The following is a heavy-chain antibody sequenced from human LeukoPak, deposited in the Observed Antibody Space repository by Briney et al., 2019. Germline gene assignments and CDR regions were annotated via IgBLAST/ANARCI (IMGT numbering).Heavy chain of an antibody. J-gene: IGHJ6*02. Sequence: PSQTLSLTCAVSGGSINSGGYSWSWIRQPPGKGLQYIGDIYYTGSTSYSPSLESRVTISRDTSKNHFSLKLTSVTAADTAVYYCAREGLGCFDVWGQGTTVTVSS. D-gene: IGHD3/OR15-3a*01. V-gene: IGHV4-30-2*01. CDR1: GGSINSGGYS. CDR3: AREGLGCFDV. CDR2: IYYTGST.